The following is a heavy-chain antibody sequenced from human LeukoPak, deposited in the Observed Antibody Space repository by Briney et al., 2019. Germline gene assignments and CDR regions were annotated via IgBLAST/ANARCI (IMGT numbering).Heavy chain of an antibody. V-gene: IGHV1-18*01. CDR3: ARVGITMVRGVIPADY. D-gene: IGHD3-10*01. CDR1: GYTFTSYG. CDR2: ISAYNGNT. Sequence: ASVKVSCKASGYTFTSYGISWVRQAPGQGLEWMGWISAYNGNTNYAQKLQGRVTMTTDTSASTAHMELRSLRSDDTAVYYCARVGITMVRGVIPADYWGQGTLVTVSS. J-gene: IGHJ4*02.